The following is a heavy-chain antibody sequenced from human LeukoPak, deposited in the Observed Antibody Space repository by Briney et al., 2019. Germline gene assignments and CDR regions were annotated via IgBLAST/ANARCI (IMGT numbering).Heavy chain of an antibody. D-gene: IGHD2-8*02. V-gene: IGHV3-23*01. Sequence: HSGGSLRLSCAASGFTFSTFAMIWVRQPPGKGLEWVSSIFPSGDEIHYADSVRGRFTISRDNSKSTLSLQMNSLRAEDTAIYYCATYRQVLLPFESWGQGTLVTVSS. CDR1: GFTFSTFA. J-gene: IGHJ4*02. CDR3: ATYRQVLLPFES. CDR2: IFPSGDEI.